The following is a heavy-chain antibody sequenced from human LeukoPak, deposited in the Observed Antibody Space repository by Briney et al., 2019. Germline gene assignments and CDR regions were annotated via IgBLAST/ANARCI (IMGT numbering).Heavy chain of an antibody. J-gene: IGHJ4*02. CDR2: ISSSSSYI. D-gene: IGHD4-23*01. CDR1: GFTFSSYS. CDR3: ARDPGGHFDY. Sequence: GGSLRLSCAASGFTFSSYSMNWVRQAPGKGLEWVSSISSSSSYIYYADSVKGLFTISRDNAKNSLYLQMNSLRAEDTAVYYCARDPGGHFDYWGQGNLVTVSS. V-gene: IGHV3-21*01.